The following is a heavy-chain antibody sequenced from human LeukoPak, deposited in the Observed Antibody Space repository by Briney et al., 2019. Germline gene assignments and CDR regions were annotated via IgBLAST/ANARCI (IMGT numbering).Heavy chain of an antibody. CDR1: GGSFSGYY. CDR3: ARGPGYSSSWYHY. Sequence: SETLSLTCAVYGGSFSGYYWSWIRQPPGQGLEWIGEINHSGSTNYNPSLKSRVTISVDTSKNQFSLKLSSVTAADTAVYYCARGPGYSSSWYHYWDQGTLVTVSS. J-gene: IGHJ4*02. V-gene: IGHV4-34*01. D-gene: IGHD6-13*01. CDR2: INHSGST.